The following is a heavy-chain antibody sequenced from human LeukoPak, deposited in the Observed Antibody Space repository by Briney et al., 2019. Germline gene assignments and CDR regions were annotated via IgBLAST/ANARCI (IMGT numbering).Heavy chain of an antibody. D-gene: IGHD1-26*01. CDR3: AREGGSGSYYLDY. J-gene: IGHJ4*02. V-gene: IGHV1-2*04. CDR2: INPNSGGT. CDR1: GYTFTGYY. Sequence: SVKVSCKASGYTFTGYYMHWVRQAPGQGLEWMGWINPNSGGTNYAQKFQGWVTMTRDTSISTAYMELSRLRSDDTAVYYCAREGGSGSYYLDYWGQGTLVTVSS.